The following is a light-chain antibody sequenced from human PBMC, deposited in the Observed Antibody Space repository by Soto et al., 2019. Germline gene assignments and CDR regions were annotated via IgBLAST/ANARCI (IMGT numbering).Light chain of an antibody. Sequence: DIQMTQSPSTLSVSVGDRVTITCRASQSISSWLAWYQQKPGKAPKLLIYDASSLESGVPLRFSGSGSGTEFTLTISSLQPDDFATYYCQQYNSYWTFCQGTKVEIK. V-gene: IGKV1-5*01. J-gene: IGKJ1*01. CDR3: QQYNSYWT. CDR1: QSISSW. CDR2: DAS.